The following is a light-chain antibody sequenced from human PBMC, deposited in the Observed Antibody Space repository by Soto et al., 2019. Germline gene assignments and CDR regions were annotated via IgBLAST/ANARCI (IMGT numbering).Light chain of an antibody. J-gene: IGKJ4*01. CDR3: QQYGSSPLT. Sequence: PGERATISCRASQSVSSSILAWYQQKPGQAPRLLIYGASSRATGIPDRFSGSGSGTDFTLTISRLEPEDVAVYYCQQYGSSPLTFGGGTKVEIK. CDR1: QSVSSSI. V-gene: IGKV3-20*01. CDR2: GAS.